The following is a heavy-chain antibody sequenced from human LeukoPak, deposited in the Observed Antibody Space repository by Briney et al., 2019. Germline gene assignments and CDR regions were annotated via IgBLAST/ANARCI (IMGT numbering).Heavy chain of an antibody. CDR2: ISGGGTNT. J-gene: IGHJ4*02. Sequence: GGSLRLSCAASGFTFSSYAMSWVRQAPGKGLEWVSAISGGGTNTYYADSVKGRFTNSRDNSKNTVYLQMNSLRAEDTAVYYCAKGYCSSSSCWYFEHWGQGTPVTVSS. V-gene: IGHV3-23*01. D-gene: IGHD2-2*01. CDR1: GFTFSSYA. CDR3: AKGYCSSSSCWYFEH.